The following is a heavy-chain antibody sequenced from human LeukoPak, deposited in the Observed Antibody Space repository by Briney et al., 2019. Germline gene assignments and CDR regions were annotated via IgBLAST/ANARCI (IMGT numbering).Heavy chain of an antibody. CDR1: GGTFSSYA. J-gene: IGHJ4*02. D-gene: IGHD2-2*01. Sequence: SVKVSCKASGGTFSSYAISWVRQAPGQGLEWMGRIIPILGIANYAQKFQGRVTITADKSTSTAYMELSSLRSEDTAVYYCARMHCSSTSCVFDYWGQGTLVTASS. CDR3: ARMHCSSTSCVFDY. CDR2: IIPILGIA. V-gene: IGHV1-69*04.